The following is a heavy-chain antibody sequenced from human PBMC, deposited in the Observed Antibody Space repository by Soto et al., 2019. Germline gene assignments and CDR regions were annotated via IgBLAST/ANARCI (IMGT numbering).Heavy chain of an antibody. J-gene: IGHJ6*02. V-gene: IGHV1-2*02. CDR1: GYTFTGYY. Sequence: ASVKVSCKASGYTFTGYYMHWVRQAPGQGLEWMGWINPNSGGTNYAQKFQGRVTITRDTSISTAYMELSSLRSEDTAVYYCARGLEEYSYGLGTYYGMDVWGQGTTVTVSS. CDR3: ARGLEEYSYGLGTYYGMDV. D-gene: IGHD5-18*01. CDR2: INPNSGGT.